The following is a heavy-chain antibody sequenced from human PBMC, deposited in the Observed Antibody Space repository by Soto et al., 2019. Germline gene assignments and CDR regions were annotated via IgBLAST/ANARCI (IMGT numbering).Heavy chain of an antibody. CDR1: GFTFSSFT. Sequence: GGSLRLSCAASGFTFSSFTLTWVRQAPGKGLEWVSAIGRDGSGAYYADSVKGRFTISRDDSKNTLYLQMNSLRAEDTAVYYCAKDSPEAPAVGLIIDHWGQGTVVTVSS. V-gene: IGHV3-23*01. J-gene: IGHJ4*02. CDR2: IGRDGSGA. CDR3: AKDSPEAPAVGLIIDH. D-gene: IGHD6-13*01.